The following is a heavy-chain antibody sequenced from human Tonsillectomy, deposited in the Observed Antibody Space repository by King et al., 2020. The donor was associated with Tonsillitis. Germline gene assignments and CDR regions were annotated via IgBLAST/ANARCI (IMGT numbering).Heavy chain of an antibody. CDR3: ARDGPNSSGWNPGS. J-gene: IGHJ5*02. D-gene: IGHD6-19*01. CDR2: ISAYNGNT. CDR1: GYTFTNYG. Sequence: VQLVQSGAEVKKPGASVKGSRKASGYTFTNYGINWVRHAPGQGLEWMGWISAYNGNTKYAQKLQGRVTITTDTLPSTDYMELRSLRFDDTAVYYGARDGPNSSGWNPGSWGQGTLVTVSS. V-gene: IGHV1-18*01.